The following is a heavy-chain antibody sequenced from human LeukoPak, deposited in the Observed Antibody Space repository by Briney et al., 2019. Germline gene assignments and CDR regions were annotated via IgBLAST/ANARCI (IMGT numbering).Heavy chain of an antibody. CDR3: ARDNSVGDTAWWFDP. J-gene: IGHJ5*02. Sequence: ASVKVSCKASRYTFTSNYMHWLRQAPGQGLEWMGVINPSGGSTIYAQKFQGRLSLTRDMSTSTDYMELSSLRSEDTAVYYCARDNSVGDTAWWFDPWGQGTLVTVSS. CDR1: RYTFTSNY. V-gene: IGHV1-46*01. CDR2: INPSGGST. D-gene: IGHD1-26*01.